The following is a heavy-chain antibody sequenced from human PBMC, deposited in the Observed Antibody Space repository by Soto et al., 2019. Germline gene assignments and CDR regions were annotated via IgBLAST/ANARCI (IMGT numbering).Heavy chain of an antibody. V-gene: IGHV3-23*01. J-gene: IGHJ4*02. CDR2: ISGSGGST. D-gene: IGHD3-10*01. CDR3: AKDRHYGSGSLRRIYYFDY. CDR1: GFTFSSYA. Sequence: PGGSLRLSCAASGFTFSSYAMSWVRQAPGKGLEWVSAISGSGGSTYYADSVKGRFTISRDNSKNTLYLQMNSLRAEDTAVYYCAKDRHYGSGSLRRIYYFDYWGQGTLVTVSS.